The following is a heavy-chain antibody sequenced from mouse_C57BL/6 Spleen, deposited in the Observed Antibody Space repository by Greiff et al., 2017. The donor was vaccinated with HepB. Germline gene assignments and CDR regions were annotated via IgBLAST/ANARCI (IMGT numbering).Heavy chain of an antibody. CDR3: ARKGGTGTAFAY. Sequence: VQLQQSGPELVKPGASVKISCKASGYSFTGYYMNWVKQSPEKSLEWIGEINPSTGGTTYNQKFKAKATLTVDKSSSTAYMQLKSLTSEDSAVYYCARKGGTGTAFAYWGQGTLVTVSA. J-gene: IGHJ3*01. CDR1: GYSFTGYY. D-gene: IGHD4-1*01. CDR2: INPSTGGT. V-gene: IGHV1-42*01.